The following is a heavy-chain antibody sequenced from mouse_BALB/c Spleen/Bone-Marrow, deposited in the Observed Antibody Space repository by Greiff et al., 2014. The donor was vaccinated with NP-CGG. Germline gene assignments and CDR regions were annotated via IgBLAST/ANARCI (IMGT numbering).Heavy chain of an antibody. Sequence: EVQRVESGGDLVKPGGSLKLSCAASGFTFSSYGMSWVRQTPDKRLEWVATISSGGSYTYYPDSVKGRFTISRGNAKNTLYLQMSSLKSEDTAMYYCARSEGGRRGLFDYWGQGTTLTVSS. V-gene: IGHV5-6*01. CDR1: GFTFSSYG. CDR2: ISSGGSYT. CDR3: ARSEGGRRGLFDY. J-gene: IGHJ2*01.